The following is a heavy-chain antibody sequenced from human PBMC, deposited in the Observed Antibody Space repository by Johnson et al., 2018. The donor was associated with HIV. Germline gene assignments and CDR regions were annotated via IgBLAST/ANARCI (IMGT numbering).Heavy chain of an antibody. CDR3: ARYFGVVIYDAFDI. Sequence: EQLVESGGGVVRPGGFLRLSCAASGFTFDDHGMSWVRQAPGKGLAWISGINWNGGHRGYADSVKGRFSISRDNAKNSLYLQMNSLRAEDTALYYCARYFGVVIYDAFDIWGQGTMVTVSS. V-gene: IGHV3-20*04. D-gene: IGHD3-3*01. CDR2: INWNGGHR. J-gene: IGHJ3*02. CDR1: GFTFDDHG.